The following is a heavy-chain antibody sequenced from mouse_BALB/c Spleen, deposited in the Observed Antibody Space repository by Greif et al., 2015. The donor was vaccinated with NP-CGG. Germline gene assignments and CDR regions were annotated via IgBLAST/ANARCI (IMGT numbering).Heavy chain of an antibody. J-gene: IGHJ4*01. CDR1: GFSLTSYG. CDR2: IWRGGST. Sequence: VMLVESGPGLVQPSQSLSITCTASGFSLTSYGVHWVRQSPGKGLEWLGVIWRGGSTDYNAAFMSRLSITKDNSKSQVFFKMNSLQADDTAIYYCAVNWDYAMDYWGQGTSVTVSS. D-gene: IGHD4-1*02. V-gene: IGHV2-5*01. CDR3: AVNWDYAMDY.